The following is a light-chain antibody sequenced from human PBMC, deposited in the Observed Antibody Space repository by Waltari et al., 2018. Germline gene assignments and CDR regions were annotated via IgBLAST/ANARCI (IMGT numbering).Light chain of an antibody. CDR1: QSVGRF. V-gene: IGKV3-20*01. CDR3: QKYVNLPAT. J-gene: IGKJ1*01. Sequence: EIVLTQSPSTLSLSPGERATLSCRASQSVGRFLAWYQQKPGQAPRLLIYHASSRATGIPDRFSGSGSGTDFSLTISGLEPEEFAVYYCQKYVNLPATFGQGTKVEIK. CDR2: HAS.